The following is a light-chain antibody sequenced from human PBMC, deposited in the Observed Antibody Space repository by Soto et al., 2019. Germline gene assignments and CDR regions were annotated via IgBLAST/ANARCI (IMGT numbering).Light chain of an antibody. V-gene: IGKV2-28*01. CDR1: QTLLHSNGYNY. Sequence: DIVMSQSPLSLPVTPGEPASISCRSSQTLLHSNGYNYLDWYLQKPGQSPQLLIYLGSNRSSGVPDRFRGSGSGRDFTLKISRVQAEDVGVYYCMQALQTTWTFGQGTKVEI. J-gene: IGKJ1*01. CDR3: MQALQTTWT. CDR2: LGS.